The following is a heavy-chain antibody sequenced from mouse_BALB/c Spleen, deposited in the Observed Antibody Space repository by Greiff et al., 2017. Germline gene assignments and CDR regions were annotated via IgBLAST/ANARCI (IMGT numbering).Heavy chain of an antibody. D-gene: IGHD1-1*01. CDR2: IDPANGNT. V-gene: IGHV14-3*02. CDR3: AYYYGSSYRFAY. CDR1: GFNIKDTY. Sequence: EVKVVESGAELVKPGASVKLSCTASGFNIKDTYMHWVKQRPEQGLEWIGRIDPANGNTKYDPKFQGKATITADTSSNTAYLQLSSLTSEDTAVYYCAYYYGSSYRFAYWGQGTLVTVSA. J-gene: IGHJ3*01.